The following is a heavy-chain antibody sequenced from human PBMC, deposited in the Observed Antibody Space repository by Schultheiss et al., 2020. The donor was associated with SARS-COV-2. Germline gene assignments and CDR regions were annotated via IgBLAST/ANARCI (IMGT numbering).Heavy chain of an antibody. D-gene: IGHD1-26*01. V-gene: IGHV3-23*01. J-gene: IGHJ6*02. CDR1: GFTFSSYA. Sequence: GESLKISCAASGFTFSSYAMSWVRQAPGKGLEWVSSISTSTTIYYADSVKGRFTISRDNSKNTLYLQMNSLRAEDTAVYYCAREVYSGSPHLYYYYGMDVWGQGTTVTVSS. CDR2: ISTSTTI. CDR3: AREVYSGSPHLYYYYGMDV.